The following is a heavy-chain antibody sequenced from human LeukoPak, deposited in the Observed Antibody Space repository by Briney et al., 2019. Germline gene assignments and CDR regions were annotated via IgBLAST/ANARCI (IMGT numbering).Heavy chain of an antibody. Sequence: PSETLSLTCAVYGGSFSGYYWSWIRQPAGKGLEWIGRISTSGTTNYNPSLKSRVTMSVDTSKNQFSLKLTSVTAADTAMYYCARDRYASGTYLTPVDYWGQGTLVTVSS. CDR3: ARDRYASGTYLTPVDY. D-gene: IGHD3-10*01. V-gene: IGHV4-4*07. CDR2: ISTSGTT. CDR1: GGSFSGYY. J-gene: IGHJ4*02.